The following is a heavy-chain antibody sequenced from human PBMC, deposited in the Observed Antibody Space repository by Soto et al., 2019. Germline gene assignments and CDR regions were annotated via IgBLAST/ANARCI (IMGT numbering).Heavy chain of an antibody. V-gene: IGHV1-18*01. Sequence: ASVKVSCTASGYTFTSYGISWVRQAPGQGLEWMGWISAYNGNTNYAQKLQGRVTMTTDTSTSTAYMELRSLRSDDTAVYYCARDVGIAVAGRGFDYWGQGTLVTVSS. J-gene: IGHJ4*02. CDR3: ARDVGIAVAGRGFDY. D-gene: IGHD6-19*01. CDR1: GYTFTSYG. CDR2: ISAYNGNT.